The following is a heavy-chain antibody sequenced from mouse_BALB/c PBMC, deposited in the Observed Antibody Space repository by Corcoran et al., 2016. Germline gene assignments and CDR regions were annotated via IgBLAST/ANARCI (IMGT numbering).Heavy chain of an antibody. CDR3: SREGGYANYGGFAY. J-gene: IGHJ3*01. Sequence: EDQLQQSGAELVKPGASVKLSCTAAGFNIKDTYMHWVKRRPEQGLEWIGRIDPANGNTKYDPKFQGKATITADTSYNTAYLQLSSLTSEDTAVYYCSREGGYANYGGFAYWGQGTLVTVSA. CDR1: GFNIKDTY. V-gene: IGHV14-3*02. CDR2: IDPANGNT. D-gene: IGHD2-10*02.